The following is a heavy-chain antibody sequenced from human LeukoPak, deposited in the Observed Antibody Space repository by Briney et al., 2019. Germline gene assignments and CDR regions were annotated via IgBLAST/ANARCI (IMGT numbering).Heavy chain of an antibody. Sequence: ASVTVSCKASGYTFTGYYMHWVRQAPGQGLEWMGWINSNSGGTNYAQKFQGRVTMTRDTSISTAYMELSRLRSDDTAVYYCARAHYYYDSSGYSEFDAFDIWGQGTMVTVSS. CDR2: INSNSGGT. D-gene: IGHD3-22*01. CDR3: ARAHYYYDSSGYSEFDAFDI. V-gene: IGHV1-2*02. J-gene: IGHJ3*02. CDR1: GYTFTGYY.